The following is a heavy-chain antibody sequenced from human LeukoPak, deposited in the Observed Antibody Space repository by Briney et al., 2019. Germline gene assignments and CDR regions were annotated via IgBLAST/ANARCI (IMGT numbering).Heavy chain of an antibody. CDR3: AKDLHVVIAVAGTIY. CDR1: GFTFSSYA. V-gene: IGHV3-23*01. Sequence: GGSLRLSCAASGFTFSSYAMSWVRQAPGKGLEWVSAISGSGGSTYYADSVKGRFTISRDNSKNTLYLQMNSMRAEDTAVYYCAKDLHVVIAVAGTIYWGQGTLVTVSS. J-gene: IGHJ4*02. D-gene: IGHD6-19*01. CDR2: ISGSGGST.